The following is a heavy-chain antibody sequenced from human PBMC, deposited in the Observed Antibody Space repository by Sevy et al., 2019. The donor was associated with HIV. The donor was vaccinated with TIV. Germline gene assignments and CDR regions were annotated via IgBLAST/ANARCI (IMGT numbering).Heavy chain of an antibody. CDR3: ARDRNNYDSSGYPKGMDV. D-gene: IGHD3-22*01. CDR1: GYTFTRYG. J-gene: IGHJ6*02. CDR2: ISGNNDYT. Sequence: ASVKVSCKASGYTFTRYGISWVRQAPGQGLEWMGWISGNNDYTNYAQKIQGRVTMTTDKSTSVAYMELRSLRSDDTAVYYCARDRNNYDSSGYPKGMDVWGQGTTVTVSS. V-gene: IGHV1-18*01.